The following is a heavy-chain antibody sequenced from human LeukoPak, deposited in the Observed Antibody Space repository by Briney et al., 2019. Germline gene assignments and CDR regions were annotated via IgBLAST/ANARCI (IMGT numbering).Heavy chain of an antibody. Sequence: PGGSLRLSCAASGFTFSTYAMSWARQAPGKGLEWVSAISASGGSTYYADSVKGRFTISRDNSKNTLYLQMNSLRAEDTAVYYCAKRGLGSSSGAYYFDYWGQGTLVTVSS. CDR3: AKRGLGSSSGAYYFDY. D-gene: IGHD6-6*01. CDR2: ISASGGST. J-gene: IGHJ4*02. V-gene: IGHV3-23*01. CDR1: GFTFSTYA.